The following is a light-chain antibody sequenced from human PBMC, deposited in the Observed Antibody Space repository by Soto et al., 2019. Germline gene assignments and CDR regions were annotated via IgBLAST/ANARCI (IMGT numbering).Light chain of an antibody. Sequence: DIVMTQSPLSLPVTPGEPASISCRSSQSLLHSNGYNYLDWYLQKPGQSPQLLIYLGSNRASGVSDRFSGSGSGTDFTLKISRVEAEDVGVYYCMQALQTPPWTFCQGTKVEIK. V-gene: IGKV2-28*01. J-gene: IGKJ1*01. CDR1: QSLLHSNGYNY. CDR2: LGS. CDR3: MQALQTPPWT.